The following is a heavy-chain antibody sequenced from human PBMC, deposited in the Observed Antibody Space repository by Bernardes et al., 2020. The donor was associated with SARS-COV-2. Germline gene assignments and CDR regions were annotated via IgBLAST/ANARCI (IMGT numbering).Heavy chain of an antibody. D-gene: IGHD1-26*01. CDR2: ISSSGRT. V-gene: IGHV3-23*01. CDR3: AKDTLGGIVGGDLAFET. Sequence: GGSLRLSCEGSAFTFDNYALTWVRQTSGKVLEWVSSISSSGRTEVADALKGRFTISRDNPKKTLFLQMISLKVEDTATYFCAKDTLGGIVGGDLAFETWGQGTKVSVSS. CDR1: AFTFDNYA. J-gene: IGHJ3*02.